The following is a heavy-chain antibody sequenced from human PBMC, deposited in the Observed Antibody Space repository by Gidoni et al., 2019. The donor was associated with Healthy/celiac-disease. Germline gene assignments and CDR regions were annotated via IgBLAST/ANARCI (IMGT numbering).Heavy chain of an antibody. CDR3: LKGSVWSGQKPPFDY. D-gene: IGHD3-3*01. CDR1: GFTFSRYG. J-gene: IGHJ4*02. Sequence: QVQLVESGGGLVQPGRSLRLAYAASGFTFSRYGITWVRKVPGKGLEWVAVRLYDRSYKYYVDCVMGLFTISRDNSKNTLYMQLNSLRAEDTDVDYCLKGSVWSGQKPPFDYWGQGTLVTVSS. CDR2: RLYDRSYK. V-gene: IGHV3-30*18.